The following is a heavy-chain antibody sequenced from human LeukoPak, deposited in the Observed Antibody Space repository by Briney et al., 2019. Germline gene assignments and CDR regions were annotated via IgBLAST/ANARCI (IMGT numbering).Heavy chain of an antibody. CDR1: GGSITNGHYH. CDR2: VFYSGTT. V-gene: IGHV4-31*03. CDR3: ARAESMDV. J-gene: IGHJ6*02. Sequence: PSETLSLTCTVSGGSITNGHYHWNWIRQHPGKGLEWIGYVFYSGTTYYNPSLKSRLPISLDTTKNQFSLKLSSVTAADTAVYYCARAESMDVWGQGTTVTVSS.